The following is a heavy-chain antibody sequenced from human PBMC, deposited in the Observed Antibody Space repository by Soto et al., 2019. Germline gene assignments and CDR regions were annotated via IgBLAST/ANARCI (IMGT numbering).Heavy chain of an antibody. CDR1: GYTFTTNY. CDR2: IHPSAGTT. Sequence: QVQLVQSGAEVKKPGASVRVSCRASGYTFTTNYMHWVRQAPGQGLEWMGIIHPSAGTTKFAQKFQGRVTMTRDTSTSTVYMELSSLRSDDTAVYYCARDAVAVPSARYYLHYWGQGTLVTVSS. CDR3: ARDAVAVPSARYYLHY. D-gene: IGHD2-2*01. V-gene: IGHV1-46*01. J-gene: IGHJ4*02.